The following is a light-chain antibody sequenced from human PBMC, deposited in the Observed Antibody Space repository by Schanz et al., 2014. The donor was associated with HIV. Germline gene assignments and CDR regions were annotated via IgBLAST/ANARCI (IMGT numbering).Light chain of an antibody. V-gene: IGKV3-20*01. J-gene: IGKJ4*01. Sequence: EIVLTQSPGSLSLSPGGRATLSCGASQRLSSSYLAWYQQKRDQPPRLVIYATSTRAAGIPDRFSGTGSGTDFTLTISSQEPEDFAVYYCQYFGNSGGTFGGGTKVEIK. CDR3: QYFGNSGGT. CDR1: QRLSSSY. CDR2: ATS.